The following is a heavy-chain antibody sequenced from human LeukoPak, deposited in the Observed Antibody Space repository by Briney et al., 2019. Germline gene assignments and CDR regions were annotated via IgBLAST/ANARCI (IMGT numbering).Heavy chain of an antibody. D-gene: IGHD2-2*01. J-gene: IGHJ4*02. Sequence: GGSLRLSCTASGFTFSSYSMNWVRQAPGEGLEWVSYITGSSSTIFYADSVKGRFTISRDNAKSSLYLQMNSLRAEDTAVYYCARGRRPVDYWGQGTLVTVSS. CDR1: GFTFSSYS. CDR3: ARGRRPVDY. CDR2: ITGSSSTI. V-gene: IGHV3-48*04.